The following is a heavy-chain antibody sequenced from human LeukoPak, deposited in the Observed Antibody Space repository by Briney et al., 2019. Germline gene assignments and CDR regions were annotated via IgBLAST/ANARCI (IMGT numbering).Heavy chain of an antibody. CDR3: ARDRSSRDGYNHPLGH. V-gene: IGHV3-30-3*01. CDR1: GFTFSSYA. J-gene: IGHJ4*02. CDR2: ISYDGSNK. Sequence: PGRSLRLSCAASGFTFSSYAMHWVRQAPGKGLEWVAVISYDGSNKYYADSVKGRFTISRDNSKNTLYLQMNSPRAEDTAVYYCARDRSSRDGYNHPLGHWGQGTLVTVSS. D-gene: IGHD5-24*01.